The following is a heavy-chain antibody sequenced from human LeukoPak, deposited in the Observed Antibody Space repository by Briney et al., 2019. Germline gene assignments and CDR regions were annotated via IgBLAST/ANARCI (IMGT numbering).Heavy chain of an antibody. Sequence: GGSLRLSCAASGFTVSTNYMNWVRQAPGKGLEWVSVIYSGGRTYYADSVKGRITISRDNSKNTLYLQMNSLRVEDTAVYYCARNKWGDYTGSDYWGQGTLVTVSS. D-gene: IGHD4-17*01. CDR2: IYSGGRT. V-gene: IGHV3-53*01. CDR3: ARNKWGDYTGSDY. CDR1: GFTVSTNY. J-gene: IGHJ4*02.